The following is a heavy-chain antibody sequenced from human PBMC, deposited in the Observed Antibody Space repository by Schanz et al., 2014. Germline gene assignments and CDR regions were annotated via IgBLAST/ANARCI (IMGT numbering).Heavy chain of an antibody. D-gene: IGHD3-10*01. CDR1: GFTFSSYA. J-gene: IGHJ4*02. Sequence: EVQLLESGGGLVQPGGSLRLSCAASGFTFSSYAMSWVHQAPGKGLEWISYITYNGGTIYYADSVKGRFTISRNNSKNTLYLQMNSLRAEDTAVYYCARIGGSVFDYWAQGTLVTVSS. V-gene: IGHV3-23*01. CDR3: ARIGGSVFDY. CDR2: ITYNGGTI.